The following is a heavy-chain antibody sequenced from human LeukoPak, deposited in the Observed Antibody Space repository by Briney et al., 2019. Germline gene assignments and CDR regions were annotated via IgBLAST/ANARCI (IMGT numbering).Heavy chain of an antibody. D-gene: IGHD2-21*02. CDR2: IIPIFGTA. V-gene: IGHV1-69*05. CDR1: GGTFSSYA. CDR3: ARYIVVVTEGGWFDP. Sequence: SVKVSCKASGGTFSSYAISWVRQAPGQGLEWMGGIIPIFGTANCAQKLQGRVTMTTDTSTSTAYMELRSLRSDDTAVYYCARYIVVVTEGGWFDPWGQGTLVTVSS. J-gene: IGHJ5*02.